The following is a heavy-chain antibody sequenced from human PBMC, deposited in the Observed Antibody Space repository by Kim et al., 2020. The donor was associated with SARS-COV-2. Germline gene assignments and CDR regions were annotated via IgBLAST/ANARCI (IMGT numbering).Heavy chain of an antibody. CDR2: IYYSCST. Sequence: SETLSLTCTVSGGSISSYCWSWVRQPPGKGLEWIGYIYYSCSTNSNPSLKSRVTISVDTSKNQFSLTLSSVTAADTAVYYCSRAPRITMVRGVITWIDAFDIWGQGTMVTVSS. J-gene: IGHJ3*02. CDR3: SRAPRITMVRGVITWIDAFDI. CDR1: GGSISSYC. D-gene: IGHD3-10*01. V-gene: IGHV4-59*01.